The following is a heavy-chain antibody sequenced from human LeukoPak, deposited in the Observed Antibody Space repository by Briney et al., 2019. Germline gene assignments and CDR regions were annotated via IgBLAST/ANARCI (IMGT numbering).Heavy chain of an antibody. Sequence: GGSLRLSCAASGFSFSSAWMTWVRQAPGKGLEWVGDIKQDGSERNYVDSVKGRFTISRDNAKKSLYLQMNSLRAEDTAVYYCARDWGAYYHFFDYWGQGTLVTVSS. CDR2: IKQDGSER. D-gene: IGHD3-22*01. CDR1: GFSFSSAW. CDR3: ARDWGAYYHFFDY. V-gene: IGHV3-7*01. J-gene: IGHJ4*02.